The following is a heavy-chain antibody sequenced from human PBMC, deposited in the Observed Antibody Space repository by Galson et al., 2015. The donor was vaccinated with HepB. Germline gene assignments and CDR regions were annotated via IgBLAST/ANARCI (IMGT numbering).Heavy chain of an antibody. CDR1: GLSFSNSA. V-gene: IGHV3-33*01. D-gene: IGHD1-26*01. J-gene: IGHJ4*02. CDR3: TREREVGGTKYFDY. CDR2: IWYDGNNK. Sequence: LRLSCAASGLSFSNSAMHWVRQAPGKGLEWVAVIWYDGNNKYHADSVKGRFTISRDNSRNTLYLRMDSLRAEDTAVYYCTREREVGGTKYFDYWGQGSLVTVSP.